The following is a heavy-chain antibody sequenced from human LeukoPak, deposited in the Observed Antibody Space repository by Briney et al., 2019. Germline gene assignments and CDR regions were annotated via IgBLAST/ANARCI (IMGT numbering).Heavy chain of an antibody. D-gene: IGHD5-18*01. Sequence: SETLSLTCAVYGGSFSGYYWSWIRQPPGKGLEWIGEINHSGSTNYNPSLKSRVTISVDTSKNQFSLKLSSVTAADTAVYYCARAYTAMGDYYFDYWDQGTLVAVSS. CDR3: ARAYTAMGDYYFDY. CDR1: GGSFSGYY. CDR2: INHSGST. J-gene: IGHJ4*02. V-gene: IGHV4-34*01.